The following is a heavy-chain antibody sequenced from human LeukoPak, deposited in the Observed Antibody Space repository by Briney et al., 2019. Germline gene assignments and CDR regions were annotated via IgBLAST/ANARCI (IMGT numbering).Heavy chain of an antibody. D-gene: IGHD3-22*01. J-gene: IGHJ5*02. Sequence: ASVKVSCKASGGTFSSYAISWVRQAPGQGLGWMGRIIPIFGTANYAQKFQGRVTITTDESTSTAYMELSSLRSEDTAVYYCARDKVRVSWFDPWGQGTLVTVSS. CDR1: GGTFSSYA. CDR2: IIPIFGTA. CDR3: ARDKVRVSWFDP. V-gene: IGHV1-69*05.